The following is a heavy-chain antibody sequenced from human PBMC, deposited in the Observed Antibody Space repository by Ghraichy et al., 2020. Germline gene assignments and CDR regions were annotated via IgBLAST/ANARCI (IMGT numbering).Heavy chain of an antibody. CDR3: ARVFGSDFWSGYYKYNWFDP. CDR2: IYYSGST. J-gene: IGHJ5*02. D-gene: IGHD3-3*01. V-gene: IGHV4-59*01. Sequence: SETLSLTCTVSGGSISSYYWSWIRQPPGKGLEWIGYIYYSGSTNYNPSLKSRVTISVDTSKNQFSLKLSSVTAADTAVYYCARVFGSDFWSGYYKYNWFDPWGQGTLVTVSS. CDR1: GGSISSYY.